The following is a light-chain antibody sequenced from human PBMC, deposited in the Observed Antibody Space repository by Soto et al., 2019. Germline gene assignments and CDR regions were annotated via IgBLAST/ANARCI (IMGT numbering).Light chain of an antibody. CDR3: TSYTSTSTPYV. CDR1: SSDVGRYTY. Sequence: QSALTQPASVSGSPGQSITISCAGTSSDVGRYTYVSWYQQHPRKAPKLIIYDVYNRPSGVSNRFSGSKSGNTASLTISGLQAEDEADYYCTSYTSTSTPYVFGGGTKLTVL. V-gene: IGLV2-14*01. CDR2: DVY. J-gene: IGLJ1*01.